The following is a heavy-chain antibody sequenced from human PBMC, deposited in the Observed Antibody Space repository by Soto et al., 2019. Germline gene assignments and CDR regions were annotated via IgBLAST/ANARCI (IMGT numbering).Heavy chain of an antibody. CDR3: AKVESSGCYRPFDI. D-gene: IGHD6-19*01. Sequence: EVQLVESGGGLVQPGRSLRLSCAASGFTFDDYAMHWVRQAPGKGLEWVSGISWNSGSIGYADSVKGRFTISRDNAKNSLYLQMNRLRAEDTALYYGAKVESSGCYRPFDIWGQGTMVTLSS. CDR2: ISWNSGSI. J-gene: IGHJ3*02. CDR1: GFTFDDYA. V-gene: IGHV3-9*01.